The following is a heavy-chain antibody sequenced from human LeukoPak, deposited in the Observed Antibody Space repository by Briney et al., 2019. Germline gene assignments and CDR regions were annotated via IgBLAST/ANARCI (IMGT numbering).Heavy chain of an antibody. CDR1: GFTVSSNY. Sequence: GGSLRLSCAASGFTVSSNYMSWVRQAPGKGLEWVSVIYSGGSTYYADSVKGRFTISRDNSKNTLYLQMNSLRAEDTAVYYCAKDSLTRPGIAYQSDYWGQGTLVTVSS. CDR2: IYSGGST. D-gene: IGHD6-13*01. CDR3: AKDSLTRPGIAYQSDY. J-gene: IGHJ4*02. V-gene: IGHV3-53*01.